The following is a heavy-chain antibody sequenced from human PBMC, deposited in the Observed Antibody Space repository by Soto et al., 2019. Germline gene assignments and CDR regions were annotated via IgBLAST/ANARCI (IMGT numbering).Heavy chain of an antibody. D-gene: IGHD3-10*01. J-gene: IGHJ4*02. CDR3: AREMVRGVGSDY. Sequence: QVQLVQSGAEVKKPGASVKVSCKDSGYTFTSYGISWVRQAPGHGLEWMGWISTYNGNTKYAQKLQGKVTMTTDTSTSTAHMELRSLRSDDTAVFYCAREMVRGVGSDYWGQGTLVTVSS. CDR1: GYTFTSYG. CDR2: ISTYNGNT. V-gene: IGHV1-18*01.